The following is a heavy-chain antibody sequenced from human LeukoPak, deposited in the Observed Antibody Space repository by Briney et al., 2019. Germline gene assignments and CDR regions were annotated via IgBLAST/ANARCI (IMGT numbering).Heavy chain of an antibody. Sequence: PSETLSLTCTVSGGSISSGGYYWSWIRQHPGKGLEWIGYIYYSGSTYYNPSLKSRVTISVDTSKNQFSLKLSSVTAADTAVYYCARYCSGGSCYSGPYFDYWGQGTLVTVSS. CDR3: ARYCSGGSCYSGPYFDY. J-gene: IGHJ4*02. CDR2: IYYSGST. D-gene: IGHD2-15*01. CDR1: GGSISSGGYY. V-gene: IGHV4-31*03.